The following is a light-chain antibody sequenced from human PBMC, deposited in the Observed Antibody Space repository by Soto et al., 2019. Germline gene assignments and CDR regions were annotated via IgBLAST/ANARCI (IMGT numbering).Light chain of an antibody. CDR3: QQYNVWPPWT. V-gene: IGKV3-15*01. CDR1: QSVSSN. CDR2: GAS. Sequence: EIVMTQSPATLSVSPGERVTLSCRASQSVSSNLAWLQQKPGQAPRLLIYGASTRATGIPARFSGSGSGTEFTLTISSLQSEDFAVYYCQQYNVWPPWTFGQGTKVEI. J-gene: IGKJ1*01.